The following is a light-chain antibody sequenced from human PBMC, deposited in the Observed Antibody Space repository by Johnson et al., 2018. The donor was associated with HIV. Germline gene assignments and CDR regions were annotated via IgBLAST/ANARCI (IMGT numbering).Light chain of an antibody. J-gene: IGLJ1*01. Sequence: QSVLTQPPSVSAAPGQKVTISCSGSISNIGDNFVSWYQQFPGTAPKLLIYENNRRPSGIPDRFSGSKSGTSATLGITGLQTGDEADYYFGTWDGSLSGGVFGTGTKVTVL. V-gene: IGLV1-51*02. CDR1: ISNIGDNF. CDR2: ENN. CDR3: GTWDGSLSGGV.